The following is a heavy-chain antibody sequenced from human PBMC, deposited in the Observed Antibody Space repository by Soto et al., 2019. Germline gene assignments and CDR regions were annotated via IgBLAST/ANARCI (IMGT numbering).Heavy chain of an antibody. Sequence: SVELSCEASGGSFGSYARSWVRQANGEGLEWMGGIIPIFGTANYAQKFQGRVTITADESTSTAYMELSSLRSEDTAVYYCARVYLARNGHYYYKVTEVWGQGTTVP. CDR2: IIPIFGTA. V-gene: IGHV1-69*01. CDR1: GGSFGSYA. CDR3: ARVYLARNGHYYYKVTEV. J-gene: IGHJ6*02. D-gene: IGHD1-1*01.